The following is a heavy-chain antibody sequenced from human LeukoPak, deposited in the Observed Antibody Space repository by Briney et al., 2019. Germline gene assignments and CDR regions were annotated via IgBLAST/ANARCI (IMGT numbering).Heavy chain of an antibody. D-gene: IGHD3-10*01. CDR3: ARSRTFGELETGWFDP. V-gene: IGHV4-30-2*01. CDR1: GGSISSGGYY. Sequence: PSQTLSLTCTVSGGSISSGGYYWSWIRQPPGKGLEWIGYIYHSGSTYYNPSLKSRVTISVDRSKNQFSLKLSSVTAADTAVYYCARSRTFGELETGWFDPWGQGTLVTVSS. CDR2: IYHSGST. J-gene: IGHJ5*02.